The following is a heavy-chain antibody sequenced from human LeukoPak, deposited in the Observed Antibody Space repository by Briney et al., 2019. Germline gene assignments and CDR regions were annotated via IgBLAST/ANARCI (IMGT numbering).Heavy chain of an antibody. J-gene: IGHJ4*02. CDR1: GYTFTSYY. CDR2: INPSGGST. CDR3: ARDRTLYYYDSSGYLFDY. V-gene: IGHV1-46*01. Sequence: ASVKVFCKASGYTFTSYYMHWVRQAPGQGLEWMGIINPSGGSTSYAQKFQGRVTMTRDMSTSTVYMELSSLRSEDTAVYYCARDRTLYYYDSSGYLFDYWGQGTLVTVSS. D-gene: IGHD3-22*01.